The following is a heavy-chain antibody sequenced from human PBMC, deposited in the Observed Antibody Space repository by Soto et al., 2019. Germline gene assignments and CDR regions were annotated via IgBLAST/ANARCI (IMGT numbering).Heavy chain of an antibody. CDR1: GFTFSSYS. D-gene: IGHD3-9*01. J-gene: IGHJ3*02. V-gene: IGHV3-21*01. CDR2: ISSSSSYI. CDR3: ARGGGEGVRYFDWLLNNAFDI. Sequence: PGGSLRLSCAASGFTFSSYSMNWVRQAPGKGLEWVSSISSSSSYIYYADSVKGRFTISRDNAKNSLYLQMNSLRAEDTAVYYCARGGGEGVRYFDWLLNNAFDIWGQGTMVTVSS.